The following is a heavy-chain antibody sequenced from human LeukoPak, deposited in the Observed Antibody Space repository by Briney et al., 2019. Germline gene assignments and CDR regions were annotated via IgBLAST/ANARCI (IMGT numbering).Heavy chain of an antibody. J-gene: IGHJ3*02. CDR2: IKQDGSEK. CDR3: ARETEWELGSAFDI. Sequence: PGGSLRLSCAASGFTVSSNYMTWVRQAPGKGLEWVANIKQDGSEKYYVDSVEGRFTISRDNAKHSLYLQMNSLRAEDTAVYYCARETEWELGSAFDIWGQGTMVTVSS. D-gene: IGHD1-26*01. CDR1: GFTVSSNY. V-gene: IGHV3-7*01.